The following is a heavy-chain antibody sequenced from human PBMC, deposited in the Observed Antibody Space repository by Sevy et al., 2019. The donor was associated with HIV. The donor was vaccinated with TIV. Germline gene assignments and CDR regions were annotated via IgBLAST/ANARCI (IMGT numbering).Heavy chain of an antibody. D-gene: IGHD2-2*01. CDR1: GFTFSSYA. Sequence: GGSLRLSCAASGFTFSSYAMHWVRQAPGKGLEWVAVISYDGSNKYYADSVKGRFTISRDNSKNTLYLQMNSLRAEDTAVYYCARVGLDIVVVPAAKRDDYYYYYMDVWGKRTTVTVSS. CDR3: ARVGLDIVVVPAAKRDDYYYYYMDV. CDR2: ISYDGSNK. V-gene: IGHV3-30-3*01. J-gene: IGHJ6*03.